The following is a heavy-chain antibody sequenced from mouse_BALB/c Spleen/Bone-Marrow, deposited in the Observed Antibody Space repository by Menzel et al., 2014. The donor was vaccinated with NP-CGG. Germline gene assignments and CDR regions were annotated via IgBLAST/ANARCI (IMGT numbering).Heavy chain of an antibody. D-gene: IGHD1-2*01. CDR1: GYTFTSYW. CDR2: INPSNGGT. V-gene: IGHV1S16*01. J-gene: IGHJ2*01. CDR3: TNYGYD. Sequence: QVHVKQSGAELVKPGASVKLSCKASGYTFTSYWMHWEKLRPGQGFEWIGEINPSNGGTNYNEKFKRKATLTVDKSSSTAYMQLSSLTSEDSAVYYCTNYGYDWGQGTTLTVSS.